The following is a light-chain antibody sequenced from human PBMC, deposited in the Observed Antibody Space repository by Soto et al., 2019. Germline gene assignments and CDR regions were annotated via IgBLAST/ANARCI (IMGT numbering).Light chain of an antibody. CDR1: QSVLTW. CDR3: KHDFSYPYA. CDR2: KAS. J-gene: IGKJ2*01. V-gene: IGKV1-5*03. Sequence: DIQVTQSPATLSASVGDTVSITCRASQSVLTWLAWYQQKPGKAPNLLIYKASRLRDGVPSRFSGSGSGTDFTLTISSLQHDDFASYFCKHDFSYPYAFGQGTKLEI.